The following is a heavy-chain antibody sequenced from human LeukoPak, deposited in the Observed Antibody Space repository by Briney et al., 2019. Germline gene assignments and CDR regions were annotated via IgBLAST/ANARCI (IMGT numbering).Heavy chain of an antibody. CDR1: GGSISSYY. CDR2: IYYSGCT. CDR3: ASGGTDY. V-gene: IGHV4-59*01. Sequence: SETLSLTCTVSGGSISSYYWSWIRQPPGKGLEWIGYIYYSGCTNYNPSLKSRVTISVDTSKNQFSLKLSSVTAADTAVYYCASGGTDYWGQGTLVTVSS. J-gene: IGHJ4*02.